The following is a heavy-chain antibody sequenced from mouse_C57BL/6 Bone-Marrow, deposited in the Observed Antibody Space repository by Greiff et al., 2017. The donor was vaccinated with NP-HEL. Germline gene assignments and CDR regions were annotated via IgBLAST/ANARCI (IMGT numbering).Heavy chain of an antibody. J-gene: IGHJ1*03. CDR1: GYSITSGYY. V-gene: IGHV3-6*01. CDR2: ISYDGSN. Sequence: EVKLMESGPGLVKPSQSLSLTCSVTGYSITSGYYWNWIRQFPGNKLEWMGYISYDGSNNYNPSLKNRISITRDTSKNQFFLKLNSVTTEDTATYYCARGGYDYDVLYWYFDVWGTGTTVTVSS. CDR3: ARGGYDYDVLYWYFDV. D-gene: IGHD2-4*01.